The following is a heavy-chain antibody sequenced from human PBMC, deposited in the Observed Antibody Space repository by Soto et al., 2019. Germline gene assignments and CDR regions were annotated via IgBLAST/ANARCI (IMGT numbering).Heavy chain of an antibody. V-gene: IGHV3-30-3*01. CDR1: GFIFNNYA. D-gene: IGHD1-26*01. J-gene: IGHJ5*02. CDR3: ARDGAIVGTARVNWPDL. CDR2: ISYDGTTA. Sequence: QVQLVESGGGVVQPGTSLRLSCVASGFIFNNYAMFWIRQAPGKGLEWVALISYDGTTAFYSDAVKGRFTVSRDKSKKTVFLQMNSLRGEDTAVYFCARDGAIVGTARVNWPDLWGQGTLVTVSA.